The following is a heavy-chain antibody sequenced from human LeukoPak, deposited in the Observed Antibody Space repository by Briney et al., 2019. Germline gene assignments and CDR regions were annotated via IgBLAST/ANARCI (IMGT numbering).Heavy chain of an antibody. CDR1: GFTFKNYG. CDR3: AKDGGPYCATTSCFQFDY. Sequence: ASVKVSCKASGFTFKNYGYSWLRQAPGQGPEWMGWVSAYNGNANYAQKFRERVTMTTDSTTRTVYMELTSLRSDDTAVYYCAKDGGPYCATTSCFQFDYWGQGTLVTVSS. D-gene: IGHD2-2*01. CDR2: VSAYNGNA. J-gene: IGHJ4*02. V-gene: IGHV1-18*04.